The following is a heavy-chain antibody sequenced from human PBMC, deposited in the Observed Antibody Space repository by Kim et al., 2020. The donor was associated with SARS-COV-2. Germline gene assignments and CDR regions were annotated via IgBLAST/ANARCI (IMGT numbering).Heavy chain of an antibody. CDR2: IKQDGTDK. D-gene: IGHD2-2*01. V-gene: IGHV3-7*01. CDR3: ARWTSTSYY. CDR1: GFSLGDYW. Sequence: GGSLRLSCAASGFSLGDYWMNWVRQAPGKGLEWVANIKQDGTDKHYVDSVNGRFTISRDNAKNSLYLQMNSLRAEDTAVYYCARWTSTSYYWSQGTLVTVSS. J-gene: IGHJ4*02.